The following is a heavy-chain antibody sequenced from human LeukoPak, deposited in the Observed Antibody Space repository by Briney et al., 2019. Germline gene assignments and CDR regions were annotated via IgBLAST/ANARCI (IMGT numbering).Heavy chain of an antibody. CDR1: GYTFSNYD. Sequence: GASVKVSCKASGYTFSNYDITWVRQAPGQGLEWMGMINPSGGSTSYAQKFQGRVTMTRDTSTSTVYMELSSLRSEDTAVYYCARGNPGFIDYWGQGTLVTVSS. V-gene: IGHV1-46*01. CDR3: ARGNPGFIDY. CDR2: INPSGGST. J-gene: IGHJ4*02.